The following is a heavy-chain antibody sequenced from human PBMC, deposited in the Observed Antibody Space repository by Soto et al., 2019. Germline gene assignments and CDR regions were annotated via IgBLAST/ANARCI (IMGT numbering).Heavy chain of an antibody. D-gene: IGHD3-3*01. V-gene: IGHV3-64*01. CDR3: ASAYYDFWSGFEPIRN. Sequence: EVQLVESGGGLVQPGGSLRLSCAASGFTFSSYAMHWVRQAPGKGLEYVSAISSNGGSTYYANSVKGRFTISRDNSKNTLYLQMGGLRAEDMAVYYCASAYYDFWSGFEPIRNWGQGTLVTVSS. J-gene: IGHJ4*02. CDR1: GFTFSSYA. CDR2: ISSNGGST.